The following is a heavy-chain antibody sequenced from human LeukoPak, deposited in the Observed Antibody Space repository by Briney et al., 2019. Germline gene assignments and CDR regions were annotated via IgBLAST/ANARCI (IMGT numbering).Heavy chain of an antibody. Sequence: SGGSLRLSCAASGFTFSSYSMNWVRQAPGKGLEWVSYISSSSSTIYYADSVKGRFTISRDNAKNSLYLQMNSLRAEDTAVYYCARGHGDYGFDYWGQGTLVTVSS. V-gene: IGHV3-48*01. CDR3: ARGHGDYGFDY. CDR1: GFTFSSYS. CDR2: ISSSSSTI. D-gene: IGHD4-17*01. J-gene: IGHJ4*02.